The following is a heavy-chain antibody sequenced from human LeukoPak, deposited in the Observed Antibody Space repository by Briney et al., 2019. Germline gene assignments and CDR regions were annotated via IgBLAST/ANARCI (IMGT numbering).Heavy chain of an antibody. V-gene: IGHV4-59*01. D-gene: IGHD3-3*01. J-gene: IGHJ4*02. CDR1: GGSINSYY. Sequence: NPSETLSLTCTVSGGSINSYYWSWIRQPPGKGLEWLGYIYYNGSTNYNPSLKSRVTISLDTSKNHFSLNLNSVTAADTATYSCARGGRYYFDQWGQGTLVTVSS. CDR3: ARGGRYYFDQ. CDR2: IYYNGST.